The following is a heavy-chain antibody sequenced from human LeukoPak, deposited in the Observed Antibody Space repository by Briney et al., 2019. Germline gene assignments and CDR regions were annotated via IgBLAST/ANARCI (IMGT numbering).Heavy chain of an antibody. J-gene: IGHJ4*02. CDR1: GGSINRGNYY. CDR3: AAMIGYFDY. D-gene: IGHD3-22*01. Sequence: PSETLSLTCKVSGGSINRGNYYWSWIRQPAGKRLEFIGRVYTSGATSYNPSLKSRVSITMDTSKNQLSLNLSSVTAADTAVYYCAAMIGYFDYWGQGTLVTVSS. V-gene: IGHV4-61*02. CDR2: VYTSGAT.